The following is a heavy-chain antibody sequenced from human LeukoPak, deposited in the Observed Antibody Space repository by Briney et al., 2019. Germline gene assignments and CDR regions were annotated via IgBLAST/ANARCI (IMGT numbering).Heavy chain of an antibody. CDR1: GFTFSNDW. D-gene: IGHD1-26*01. CDR3: ARGRGGSYHY. V-gene: IGHV3-74*01. J-gene: IGHJ4*02. CDR2: INTDGSTT. Sequence: GESLRLSCAASGFTFSNDWMHWIRQAPGKGLVWVSRINTDGSTTTYADSVKGRFTISRDNAKNTLYLQMNSLRVEDTAVYYCARGRGGSYHYWGQGTPVTVSS.